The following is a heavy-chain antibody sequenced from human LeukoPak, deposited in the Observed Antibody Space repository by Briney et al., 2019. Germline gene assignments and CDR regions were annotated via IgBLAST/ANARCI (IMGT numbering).Heavy chain of an antibody. Sequence: SETLSLTCAVYGGSFSGYYWSWIRQPPGKGLEWIGEINHSGSTNYNPSLKSRVTISVDTSKNQFSLKLSSVTAADTAVYYCATRLIGRGGPFDYWGQGTLATVSS. CDR1: GGSFSGYY. V-gene: IGHV4-34*01. CDR3: ATRLIGRGGPFDY. D-gene: IGHD1-1*01. CDR2: INHSGST. J-gene: IGHJ4*02.